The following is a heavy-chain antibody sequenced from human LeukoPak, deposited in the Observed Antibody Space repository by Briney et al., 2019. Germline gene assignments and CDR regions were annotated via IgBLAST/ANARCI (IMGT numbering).Heavy chain of an antibody. CDR2: INPTGSST. D-gene: IGHD1-26*01. Sequence: ASVKVSCKASGYTFTDYYMHWVRQAPGQGLEWMGLINPTGSSTSYAQKFQGRLSLTRDMSTSTDYMELTSLRSEDTAVYYCARDNSRDYSVGGSAWWFDPWGQGTLVTVSS. CDR3: ARDNSRDYSVGGSAWWFDP. V-gene: IGHV1-46*01. J-gene: IGHJ5*02. CDR1: GYTFTDYY.